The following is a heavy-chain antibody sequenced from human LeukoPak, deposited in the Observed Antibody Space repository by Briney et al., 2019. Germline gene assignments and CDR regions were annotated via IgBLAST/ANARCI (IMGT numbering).Heavy chain of an antibody. J-gene: IGHJ4*02. CDR3: ARQRGCSSTSCYGDFDY. CDR1: GGSISSGDYY. D-gene: IGHD2-2*01. Sequence: PSQTLSLTCTVSGGSISSGDYYWSWIRQPPGKGLEWIGYIYYSGSTYYNPSLKSRVTISVDTSKNQFSLKLSSVTAADTAVYYCARQRGCSSTSCYGDFDYWGQGTLLTVSS. V-gene: IGHV4-30-4*08. CDR2: IYYSGST.